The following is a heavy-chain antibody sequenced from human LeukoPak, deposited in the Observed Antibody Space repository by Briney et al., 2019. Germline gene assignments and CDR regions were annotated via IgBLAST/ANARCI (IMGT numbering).Heavy chain of an antibody. CDR1: GGSFSGYY. J-gene: IGHJ5*02. CDR3: TREVRSAWASFDP. V-gene: IGHV4-34*01. CDR2: INHSGST. D-gene: IGHD1-26*01. Sequence: SETLSLTCAVYGGSFSGYYWSWIRQPPGKGLEWIGEINHSGSTNYNPPLKSRLTISPDTSKNQFSLKLTSVTAADTAVYYCTREVRSAWASFDPWGQGTLVIVSS.